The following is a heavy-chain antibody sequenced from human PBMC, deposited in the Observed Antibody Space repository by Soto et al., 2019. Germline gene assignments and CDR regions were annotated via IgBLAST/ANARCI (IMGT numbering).Heavy chain of an antibody. D-gene: IGHD3-3*01. CDR3: ARVPTYYDFWSGYNQGFDY. J-gene: IGHJ4*02. CDR1: GYTFTSYG. CDR2: ISAYNGNT. Sequence: QVQLVQSGAEVKKPGASVKVSCKASGYTFTSYGISWVRQAPGQGLEWMGWISAYNGNTNYAQKLQGRVTMTTDTSTRTAYMELRSLRSDDTAVYYCARVPTYYDFWSGYNQGFDYWGQGTLVTVSS. V-gene: IGHV1-18*01.